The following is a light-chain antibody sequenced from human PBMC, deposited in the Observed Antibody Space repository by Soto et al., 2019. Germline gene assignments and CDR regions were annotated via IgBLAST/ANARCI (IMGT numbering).Light chain of an antibody. CDR1: SGHTNYA. V-gene: IGLV4-69*01. J-gene: IGLJ3*02. Sequence: QSVLTQSPSASASLGASVKLTCTLSSGHTNYAIAWHQLQPEKGPRYLMKLNSDGSHSKGDGIPERFSGSSSGAERYLTISSLRSEDEADYYCLTWGAGIWVFGGGTKLAVL. CDR2: LNSDGSH. CDR3: LTWGAGIWV.